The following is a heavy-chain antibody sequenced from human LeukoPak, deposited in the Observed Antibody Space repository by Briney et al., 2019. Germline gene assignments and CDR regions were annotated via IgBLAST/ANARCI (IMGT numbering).Heavy chain of an antibody. V-gene: IGHV4-59*08. J-gene: IGHJ4*02. CDR2: VFSRGAT. Sequence: PSETLSLTCTVSGASMNNYYWSWIRQSPEKGLEWLGFVFSRGATNLNPSFKSRLIMSIGTSKNQFSLRLSSVTAADTAVYFCARSWAAKWELPGQFDSWGQGRLVSVSS. CDR3: ARSWAAKWELPGQFDS. D-gene: IGHD1-26*01. CDR1: GASMNNYY.